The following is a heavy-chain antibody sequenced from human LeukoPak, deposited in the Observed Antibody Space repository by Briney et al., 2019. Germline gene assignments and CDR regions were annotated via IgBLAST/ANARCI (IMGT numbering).Heavy chain of an antibody. J-gene: IGHJ6*01. V-gene: IGHV3-72*01. CDR2: SRNKASSYTT. D-gene: IGHD1/OR15-1a*01. Sequence: GGSLRLPCAAPGFKFSDHYIAWVRQSPGKGLEWVGRSRNKASSYTTAYAASAEGRFTISRDVSGRSLSLQMNSMKTEDTAVYYCGRIAINANNGMDVWGEGTTVTVSS. CDR1: GFKFSDHY. CDR3: GRIAINANNGMDV.